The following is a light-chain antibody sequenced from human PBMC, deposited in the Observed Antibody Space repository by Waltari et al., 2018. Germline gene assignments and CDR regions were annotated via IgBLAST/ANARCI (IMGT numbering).Light chain of an antibody. V-gene: IGKV3-20*01. J-gene: IGKJ1*01. CDR1: ESFSKF. Sequence: SCRASESFSKFLAWYQQKPGQAPRLLIYHASNRASGIPDRFSGSGFGTDFSLTISRLEPEDFAVYYCQKYESLPATFGQGTKVEIK. CDR2: HAS. CDR3: QKYESLPAT.